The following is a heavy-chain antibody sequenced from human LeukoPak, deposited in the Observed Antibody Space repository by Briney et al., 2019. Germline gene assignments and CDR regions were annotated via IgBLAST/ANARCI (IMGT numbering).Heavy chain of an antibody. CDR2: IYYSGST. D-gene: IGHD3-10*01. CDR1: GGSISSSSYY. J-gene: IGHJ6*03. Sequence: PSETLSLTCTVSGGSISSSSYYWGWIRQPPGKGLEWIGSIYYSGSTYYNPSLKSRVTISVDTSKNQFSLKLSSVTAADTAVYYCASLYGSGSYKIFYYYYYMDVWGKGTTVTISS. V-gene: IGHV4-39*01. CDR3: ASLYGSGSYKIFYYYYYMDV.